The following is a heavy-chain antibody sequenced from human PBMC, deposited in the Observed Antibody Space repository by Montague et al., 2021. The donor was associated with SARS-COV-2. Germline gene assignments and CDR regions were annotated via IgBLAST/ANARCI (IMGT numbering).Heavy chain of an antibody. CDR1: GFDFSTHW. CDR2: INNNGSSQ. J-gene: IGHJ4*02. D-gene: IGHD3-16*01. V-gene: IGHV3-74*03. Sequence: SLRLSCAASGFDFSTHWMHWVRQAPGEGLVWLSRINNNGSSQSYADSVRGRSTISRDNTKKTVDLQMYILRAEDSALYYCARGINSIFMGDFDYWGQGTLVTVSS. CDR3: ARGINSIFMGDFDY.